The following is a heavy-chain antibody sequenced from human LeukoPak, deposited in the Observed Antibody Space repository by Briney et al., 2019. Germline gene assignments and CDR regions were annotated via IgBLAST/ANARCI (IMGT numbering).Heavy chain of an antibody. CDR1: GFTLRSYG. D-gene: IGHD1-26*01. Sequence: GESLRLSCAASGFTLRSYGMNWVRQAPGKGLEWVSCISTSSYYIYYADSVKGRFTISRDDAKNSLYLQMHSLRTEDTAVYYCARDASGSSTGLIDSWGQGTLVTVSS. V-gene: IGHV3-21*01. J-gene: IGHJ4*02. CDR2: ISTSSYYI. CDR3: ARDASGSSTGLIDS.